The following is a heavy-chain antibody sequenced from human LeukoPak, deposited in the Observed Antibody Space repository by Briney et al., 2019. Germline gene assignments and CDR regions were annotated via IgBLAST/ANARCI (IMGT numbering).Heavy chain of an antibody. Sequence: SETLSLTCTVSGDSISGYYWSWMRQPPGKGLEWIGYIYYSGSTNYNPSLKSRVTISVDTSKNHFSLKVSSVTAADTAVYYCARGRWELDYWGQGTLVTVSS. CDR3: ARGRWELDY. V-gene: IGHV4-59*01. J-gene: IGHJ4*02. D-gene: IGHD1-26*01. CDR1: GDSISGYY. CDR2: IYYSGST.